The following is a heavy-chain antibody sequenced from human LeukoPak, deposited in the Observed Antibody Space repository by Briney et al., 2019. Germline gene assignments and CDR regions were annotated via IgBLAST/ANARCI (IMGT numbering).Heavy chain of an antibody. Sequence: GASVKVSCKASGYTFTGYYTHWVLQAPGQGLEWMGWINPNSGGTKYAQKFQGRVTMTRDTSISTAYMELSSLTSDDTALYYCATDGAVAGTAYPEYWGQGTLVTVSS. V-gene: IGHV1-2*02. D-gene: IGHD6-19*01. CDR2: INPNSGGT. CDR1: GYTFTGYY. J-gene: IGHJ4*02. CDR3: ATDGAVAGTAYPEY.